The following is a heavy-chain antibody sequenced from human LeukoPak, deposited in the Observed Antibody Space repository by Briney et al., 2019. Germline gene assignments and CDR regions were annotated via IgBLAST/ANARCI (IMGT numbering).Heavy chain of an antibody. D-gene: IGHD4-17*01. CDR1: GVSIGTSSYY. Sequence: SETLSLTCSVSGVSIGTSSYYWGWIRQPPGKGLEWLGNIYYGGNINYNLSLKSRLTISTNTSNNQPSLKLSFVTAADAAFYYGGSAEANYGCSVFDYGGQETVVRVS. CDR2: IYYGGNI. J-gene: IGHJ4*02. V-gene: IGHV4-39*01. CDR3: GSAEANYGCSVFDY.